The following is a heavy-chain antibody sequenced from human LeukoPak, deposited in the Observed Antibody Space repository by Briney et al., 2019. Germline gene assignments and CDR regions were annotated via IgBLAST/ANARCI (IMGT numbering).Heavy chain of an antibody. V-gene: IGHV3-48*01. Sequence: GGSLRLSCAASGFTFSSYSMNWVRQAPGKGLEWVSYISSSSSTIYYADSVKGRFTISRDNAKNSLYLQMNSLRAEGTAVYYCARDVHYDYVWGSYRYTDYFDYWGQGTLVTVSS. CDR3: ARDVHYDYVWGSYRYTDYFDY. CDR2: ISSSSSTI. D-gene: IGHD3-16*02. CDR1: GFTFSSYS. J-gene: IGHJ4*02.